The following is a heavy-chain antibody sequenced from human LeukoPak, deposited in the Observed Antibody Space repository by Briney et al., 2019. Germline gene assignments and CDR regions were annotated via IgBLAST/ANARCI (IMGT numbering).Heavy chain of an antibody. J-gene: IGHJ4*02. D-gene: IGHD3-16*02. CDR1: GFTFSSYW. CDR2: INHSGST. Sequence: GSLRLSCAASGFTFSSYWMSWVRQAPGKGLEWIGEINHSGSTNYNPSLKSRVTISVDTSKNQFSLKLSSVTAADTAVYYCARGPGDYVWGSYRRPLDYWGQGTLVTVSS. CDR3: ARGPGDYVWGSYRRPLDY. V-gene: IGHV4-34*01.